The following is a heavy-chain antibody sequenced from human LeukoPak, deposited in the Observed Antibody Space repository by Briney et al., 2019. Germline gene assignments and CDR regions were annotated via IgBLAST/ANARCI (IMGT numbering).Heavy chain of an antibody. V-gene: IGHV1-8*01. Sequence: ASVKVSCKASGYTFTSYDINWVRQATGQGLEWMGWMNPNSGNTGYAQKFQGRVTMTRNTSISTAYMELSSLRSEDTAVYYCASTSGYSSSWYVRDDYWGQGTLVTVSS. CDR1: GYTFTSYD. D-gene: IGHD6-13*01. J-gene: IGHJ4*02. CDR2: MNPNSGNT. CDR3: ASTSGYSSSWYVRDDY.